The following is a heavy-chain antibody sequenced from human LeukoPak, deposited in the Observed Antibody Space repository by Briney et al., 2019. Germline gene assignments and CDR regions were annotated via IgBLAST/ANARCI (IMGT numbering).Heavy chain of an antibody. Sequence: SETLSLTCTVSGGSISSYYWSWIRQPPGKGLEWIGYIYYSGSTNYNPSLKSRVTISVDTSKNHFSLKLSSVTAADTAIYYCARDFSSSSTVYYYYYMDVWGKGTTVTVSS. D-gene: IGHD6-6*01. CDR2: IYYSGST. CDR1: GGSISSYY. CDR3: ARDFSSSSTVYYYYYMDV. J-gene: IGHJ6*03. V-gene: IGHV4-59*12.